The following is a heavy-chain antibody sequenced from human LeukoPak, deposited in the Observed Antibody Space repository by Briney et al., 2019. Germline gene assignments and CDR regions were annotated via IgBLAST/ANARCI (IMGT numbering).Heavy chain of an antibody. CDR2: IYSGGTT. D-gene: IGHD1-1*01. Sequence: GGSLSLSCPASGFTVSSNYMSWVRQAPGKGLEWVSVIYSGGTTYYADSVKGRFTISRDNSKNTLYLQMNSLRAEDTAVYYCARTTTFAPHFDYWGQGTLVTVSS. J-gene: IGHJ4*02. V-gene: IGHV3-66*01. CDR1: GFTVSSNY. CDR3: ARTTTFAPHFDY.